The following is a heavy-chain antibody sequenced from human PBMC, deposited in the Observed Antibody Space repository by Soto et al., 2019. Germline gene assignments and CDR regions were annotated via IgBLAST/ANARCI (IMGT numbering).Heavy chain of an antibody. D-gene: IGHD2-21*02. CDR3: AGWGNLNCGGDCYNNWFDP. Sequence: SETLSLTCTVSGGSISSYYWSWIRQPPGKGLEWIGYIYYSGSTNYNPSLKSRVTISVDTSKDQFSLKLSSVTAADTAVYYCAGWGNLNCGGDCYNNWFDPWGQGTLVTVSS. J-gene: IGHJ5*02. CDR1: GGSISSYY. V-gene: IGHV4-59*01. CDR2: IYYSGST.